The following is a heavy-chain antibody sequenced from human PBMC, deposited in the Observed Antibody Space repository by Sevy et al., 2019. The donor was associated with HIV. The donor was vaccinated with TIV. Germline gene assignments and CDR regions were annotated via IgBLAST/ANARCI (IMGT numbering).Heavy chain of an antibody. CDR2: ISYDGSKK. J-gene: IGHJ4*02. CDR3: AKRPTLFYLLDY. Sequence: GGSLRLSCAASGFTFSNYGMHWVRQAPGKGLEWVAVISYDGSKKYYADSVKGRFTISRDNSKNTLYLQMNSLGTEDTAVYYCAKRPTLFYLLDYWGQGTLVTVSS. D-gene: IGHD3-3*01. V-gene: IGHV3-30*18. CDR1: GFTFSNYG.